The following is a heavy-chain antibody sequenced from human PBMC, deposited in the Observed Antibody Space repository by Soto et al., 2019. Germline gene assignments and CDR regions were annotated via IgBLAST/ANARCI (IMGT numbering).Heavy chain of an antibody. V-gene: IGHV3-48*02. Sequence: EVQLVESGGGLVQPGGSLRLSCAASGFTFSSYSMNWVRQAPGKGLEWVSYISSSSSTIYYADSVKGRFTISRDNAKNSLYLQMNSLRDEDTAVYYCARSHGGTYYDFWSGDHLYYFDYWGQGTLVTVSS. CDR2: ISSSSSTI. J-gene: IGHJ4*02. CDR3: ARSHGGTYYDFWSGDHLYYFDY. D-gene: IGHD3-3*01. CDR1: GFTFSSYS.